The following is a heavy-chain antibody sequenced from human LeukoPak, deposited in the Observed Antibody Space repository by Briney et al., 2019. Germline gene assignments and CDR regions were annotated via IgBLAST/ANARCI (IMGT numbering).Heavy chain of an antibody. J-gene: IGHJ6*04. CDR3: ARGGYYYGSGSYSNYYV. CDR1: GGSFSGYY. D-gene: IGHD3-10*01. Sequence: NPSETLSLTCAVYGGSFSGYYWSWIRQPPGKGLEWIGEINHSGSTNYNPSLKTRVTISVDTSKNQFSLKLSSVTAADTAVYYRARGGYYYGSGSYSNYYVWGKGTTVTVSS. CDR2: INHSGST. V-gene: IGHV4-34*01.